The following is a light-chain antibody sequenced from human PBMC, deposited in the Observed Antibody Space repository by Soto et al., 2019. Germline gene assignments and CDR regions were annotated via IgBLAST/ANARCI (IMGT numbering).Light chain of an antibody. Sequence: EIVLTQSPGTLSLSPGERATLSCRASQSVSSSYLAWYQQKPGQAPRLLIYGASSRATGIPDRFSGSGSGTDFPRTISRLEPEDFAGYYCQQYGSSPMYTFGQGTKLEIK. CDR3: QQYGSSPMYT. V-gene: IGKV3-20*01. CDR1: QSVSSSY. J-gene: IGKJ2*01. CDR2: GAS.